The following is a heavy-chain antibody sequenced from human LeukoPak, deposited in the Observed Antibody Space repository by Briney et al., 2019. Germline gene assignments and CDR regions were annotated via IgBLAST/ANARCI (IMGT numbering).Heavy chain of an antibody. D-gene: IGHD2/OR15-2a*01. V-gene: IGHV1-2*02. J-gene: IGHJ4*02. CDR1: GYTFTGYY. CDR2: INPNSGGT. Sequence: ASVKVSCKASGYTFTGYYMHWVRQAPGQGLEWMGWINPNSGGTNYAQKFQGRVTMTRDTSTSTVYMELSSLRSEDTAVYYCARDPIGYCNINTCLGFDYWGQGTLVTVSS. CDR3: ARDPIGYCNINTCLGFDY.